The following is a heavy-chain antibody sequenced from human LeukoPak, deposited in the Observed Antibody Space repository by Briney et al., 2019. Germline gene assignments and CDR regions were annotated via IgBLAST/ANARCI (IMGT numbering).Heavy chain of an antibody. D-gene: IGHD5-12*01. J-gene: IGHJ4*02. CDR3: AKGVATFSDYFDY. CDR2: IWYDGSNK. V-gene: IGHV3-33*06. Sequence: GGSLRLSCAASGFTCSSYGMHWVRQAPGKGLEWVAVIWYDGSNKYYADSVKGRFTISRDNSKNTLYLQMNSLRAEDTAVYYCAKGVATFSDYFDYWGQGTLVTVSS. CDR1: GFTCSSYG.